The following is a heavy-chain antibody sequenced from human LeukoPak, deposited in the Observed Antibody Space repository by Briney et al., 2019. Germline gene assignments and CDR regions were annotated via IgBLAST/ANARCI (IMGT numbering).Heavy chain of an antibody. CDR1: GYSFTSYW. CDR2: IYPGDSDT. D-gene: IGHD3-10*01. CDR3: ARHGITMVRGVILLYGMDV. J-gene: IGHJ6*02. V-gene: IGHV5-51*01. Sequence: GESLKISCKGSGYSFTSYWIGWVRQMPRKGLEWMGIIYPGDSDTRYSPSFQGQVTISADKSISTAYLQWSSLKASDTAMYYCARHGITMVRGVILLYGMDVWGQGTTVTVSS.